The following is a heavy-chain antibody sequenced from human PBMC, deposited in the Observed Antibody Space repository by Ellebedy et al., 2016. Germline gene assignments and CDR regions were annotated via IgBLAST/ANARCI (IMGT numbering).Heavy chain of an antibody. CDR3: ARVASGSYVY. Sequence: SETLSLTCTVSGGSISSSSYYWGWIRQPPGKGLEWIGGIYYSGSTYYNPSLKSRVTISVDTSKNQFSLKLSSVTAADTAVYYCARVASGSYVYWGQGTLVTVSS. D-gene: IGHD1-26*01. J-gene: IGHJ4*02. V-gene: IGHV4-39*01. CDR1: GGSISSSSYY. CDR2: IYYSGST.